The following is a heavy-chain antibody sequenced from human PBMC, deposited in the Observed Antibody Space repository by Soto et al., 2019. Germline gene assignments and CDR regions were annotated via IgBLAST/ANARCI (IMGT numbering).Heavy chain of an antibody. CDR3: ARGNGAARPYYYYYGMDV. CDR1: GGTFSSYA. D-gene: IGHD6-6*01. CDR2: SIPIFGTA. V-gene: IGHV1-69*01. J-gene: IGHJ6*02. Sequence: QVQLVQSGAEVKKPGSSVKVSCKASGGTFSSYAISWVRQAPGQGLEWMGGSIPIFGTANYAQKFQGRVTITADESTSTAYMELSSLRSEDTAVYYCARGNGAARPYYYYYGMDVWGQGTTVTVSS.